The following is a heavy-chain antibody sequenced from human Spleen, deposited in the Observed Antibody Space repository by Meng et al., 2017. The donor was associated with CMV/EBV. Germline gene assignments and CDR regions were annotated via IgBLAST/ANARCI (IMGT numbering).Heavy chain of an antibody. CDR2: IYHSGST. D-gene: IGHD6-13*01. Sequence: TLSLTCVVSGGSITSSNWWSWVRQPPGKGLESIGEIYHSGSTNYNPSLKSRVTISVDKSKNQFSLKLSSVTAADTAVYYCARDRWDSSSRFGNDYWGQGTLVTVSS. CDR1: GGSITSSNW. J-gene: IGHJ4*02. CDR3: ARDRWDSSSRFGNDY. V-gene: IGHV4-4*02.